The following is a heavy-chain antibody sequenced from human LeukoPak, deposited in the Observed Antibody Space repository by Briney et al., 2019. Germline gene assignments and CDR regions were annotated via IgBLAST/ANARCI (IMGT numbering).Heavy chain of an antibody. CDR1: GGSISRSSYY. D-gene: IGHD1-26*01. V-gene: IGHV4-39*01. Sequence: PSETLSLTCTVSGGSISRSSYYWGWIRQPPGKGLEWIGSIYYSGTTYYNPSLKSRVTISADTSKNQFSLRLSSVTAADTAVYHCARHDSYSGSCLDYWGQGTLVTVSS. CDR3: ARHDSYSGSCLDY. CDR2: IYYSGTT. J-gene: IGHJ4*02.